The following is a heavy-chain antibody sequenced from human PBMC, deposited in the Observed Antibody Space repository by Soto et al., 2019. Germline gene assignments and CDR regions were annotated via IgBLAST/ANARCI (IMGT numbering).Heavy chain of an antibody. CDR2: VYYSGSN. J-gene: IGHJ6*02. CDR1: GGSISRNNYY. V-gene: IGHV4-39*01. D-gene: IGHD3-10*01. CDR3: AGDFGWGSNYGIDV. Sequence: QLQLQESGPGLLKPSETLSLTCTVSGGSISRNNYYWGWIRQSPGKGLEWIGSVYYSGSNYFNPSLRSRVTISADTSKKQFSLRLSSVTAAATAVYYCAGDFGWGSNYGIDVWGQGTTVTVSS.